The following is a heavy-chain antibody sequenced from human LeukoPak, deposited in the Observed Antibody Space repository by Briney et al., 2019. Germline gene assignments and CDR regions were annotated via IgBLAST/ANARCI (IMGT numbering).Heavy chain of an antibody. CDR3: ATDQIVGATRSGWFDP. D-gene: IGHD1-26*01. J-gene: IGHJ5*02. CDR2: FDPEDGET. CDR1: GYTLTELS. Sequence: ASVKVSCKVSGYTLTELSMHWVRQAPGKGLEWMGGFDPEDGETIYAQKFQGRATMTEDTSTDTAYMELSSLRSEDTAVYYCATDQIVGATRSGWFDPWGQGTLVTVSS. V-gene: IGHV1-24*01.